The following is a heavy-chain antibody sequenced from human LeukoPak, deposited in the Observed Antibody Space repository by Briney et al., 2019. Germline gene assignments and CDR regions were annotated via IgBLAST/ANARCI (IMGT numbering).Heavy chain of an antibody. CDR1: GFTFSSYA. CDR3: ARTPNIVVVVAATWYFDL. V-gene: IGHV3-23*01. Sequence: GGSLRLSCAASGFTFSSYAMSWVRQAPGKGLEWVSAISGSGGSTYYADSVKGRFTISRDNSKNTLYLQMNSLRAEDTAAYYCARTPNIVVVVAATWYFDLWGRGTLVTVSS. CDR2: ISGSGGST. D-gene: IGHD2-15*01. J-gene: IGHJ2*01.